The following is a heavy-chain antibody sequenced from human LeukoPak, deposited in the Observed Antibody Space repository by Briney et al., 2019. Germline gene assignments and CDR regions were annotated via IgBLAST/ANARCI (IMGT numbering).Heavy chain of an antibody. V-gene: IGHV4-59*01. D-gene: IGHD3-16*01. Sequence: SETLSLTCTVSGGSISSYYWSWIRQPPGKGLEWIGYIYYSGSTNYNPSLKSRVTISVDTSENQFSLKLSSVTAADTAVYYCARAGGILDAFDIWGQGTMVTVSS. CDR2: IYYSGST. CDR1: GGSISSYY. J-gene: IGHJ3*02. CDR3: ARAGGILDAFDI.